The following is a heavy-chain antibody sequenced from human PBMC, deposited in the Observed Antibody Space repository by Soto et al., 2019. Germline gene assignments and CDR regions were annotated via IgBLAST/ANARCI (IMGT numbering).Heavy chain of an antibody. CDR3: ARWGGRNAFDI. CDR2: IYYSGST. V-gene: IGHV4-31*03. Sequence: QVQLQESGPGLVKPSQTLSLTCTVSGGSISSGGYYWSWIRQHPGKGLEWIGYIYYSGSTNYNPSLKSRVTIAVDTSKNQSSLKLSCVTAADTAVYYCARWGGRNAFDIWGQGTMVTVPS. D-gene: IGHD3-16*01. J-gene: IGHJ3*02. CDR1: GGSISSGGYY.